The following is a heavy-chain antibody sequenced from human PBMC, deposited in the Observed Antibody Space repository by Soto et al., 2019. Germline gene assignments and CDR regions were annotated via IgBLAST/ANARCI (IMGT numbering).Heavy chain of an antibody. CDR3: AQWLVPRGPYYYGMDV. V-gene: IGHV4-34*01. CDR2: INHSGST. Sequence: SETLSLTXAVYGGSFSGYYWSWIRQPPGKGLEWIGEINHSGSTNYNPSLKSRVAISVDTSKNQFSLKLSSVTAADTAVYYCAQWLVPRGPYYYGMDVWGQGTTVTVSS. J-gene: IGHJ6*02. D-gene: IGHD6-19*01. CDR1: GGSFSGYY.